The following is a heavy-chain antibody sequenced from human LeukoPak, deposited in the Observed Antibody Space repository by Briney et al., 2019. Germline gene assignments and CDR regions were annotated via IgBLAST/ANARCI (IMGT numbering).Heavy chain of an antibody. CDR2: IRYDGSNK. Sequence: PGGSLRLSCAASGFTFSSYGMHWVRQAPGKGLEWVAFIRYDGSNKYYADSVKGRFTISRDNSKNTLYLQMNSLRAEDTAVYYCAKVVPAAGRIGGEDYWGQGTLVTVSS. J-gene: IGHJ4*02. D-gene: IGHD3-16*01. V-gene: IGHV3-30*02. CDR1: GFTFSSYG. CDR3: AKVVPAAGRIGGEDY.